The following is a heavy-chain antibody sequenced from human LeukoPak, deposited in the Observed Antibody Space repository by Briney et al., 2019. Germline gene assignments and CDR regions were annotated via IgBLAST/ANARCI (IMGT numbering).Heavy chain of an antibody. J-gene: IGHJ5*02. V-gene: IGHV3-30*04. D-gene: IGHD2-2*01. Sequence: GRSLRPSCAASGFTFSSYAMHWVRQAPGKGLEWVAVISYDGSNKYYADSVKGRFTISRDNSKNTLYLQMNSLRAEDTAVYYCARASRYCSSTSCWYWFDPWGQGTLVTVSS. CDR1: GFTFSSYA. CDR2: ISYDGSNK. CDR3: ARASRYCSSTSCWYWFDP.